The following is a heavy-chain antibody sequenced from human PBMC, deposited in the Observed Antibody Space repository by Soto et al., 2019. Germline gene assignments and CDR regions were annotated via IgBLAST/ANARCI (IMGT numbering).Heavy chain of an antibody. CDR2: ISGGGGST. V-gene: IGHV3-23*01. J-gene: IGHJ4*02. CDR3: AKDPTSYDSSAQFDS. Sequence: EVQLLDSGGRLVQPGGSLRLSCAASGFSFSIYAMNWVRQAPGKGLEWVSGISGGGGSTYYADSVKGRFTISRDNSKNTLYLQINSLRVEDTAVYYCAKDPTSYDSSAQFDSWGQGTLVTFSS. CDR1: GFSFSIYA. D-gene: IGHD3-22*01.